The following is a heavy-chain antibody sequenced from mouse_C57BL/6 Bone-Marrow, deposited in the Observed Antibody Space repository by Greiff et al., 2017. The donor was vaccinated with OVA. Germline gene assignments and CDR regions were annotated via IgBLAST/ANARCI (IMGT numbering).Heavy chain of an antibody. J-gene: IGHJ4*01. D-gene: IGHD4-1*02. CDR3: ARNSLNWVYAMDY. Sequence: VKLVESGPGLVAPSQSLSITCTVSGFSLTSYAISWVRQPPGKGLEWLGVIWTGGGTNYNSALKSRLSISTDNSKSQVFLKMNSLQTDDTARYYCARNSLNWVYAMDYWGQGTSVTVSS. CDR2: IWTGGGT. V-gene: IGHV2-9-1*01. CDR1: GFSLTSYA.